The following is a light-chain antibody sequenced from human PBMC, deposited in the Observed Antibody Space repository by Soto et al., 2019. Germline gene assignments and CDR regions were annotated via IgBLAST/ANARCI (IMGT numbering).Light chain of an antibody. CDR1: SSNIGAGYD. CDR2: GNS. V-gene: IGLV1-40*01. CDR3: QSSDSSLNV. Sequence: QSVLTQPPSVSWAPGQRVTISCTGSSSNIGAGYDVHWYQQLPGTAPKLLIHGNSNRPSGVPDRFSGSKSGTSASLAITGLQAEDEADYYCQSSDSSLNVFGTGTKVTVL. J-gene: IGLJ1*01.